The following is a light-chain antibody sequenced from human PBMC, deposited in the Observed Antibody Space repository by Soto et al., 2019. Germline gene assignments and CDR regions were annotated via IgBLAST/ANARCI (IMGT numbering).Light chain of an antibody. V-gene: IGKV1-5*01. J-gene: IGKJ1*01. CDR2: DAS. CDR1: QSISSW. Sequence: GDRVTITCRASQSISSWLAWYQQKPGKAPKLLIYDASSLESGVPSRFSGSGSGKEFTLTISNLQPDDFATYYCQPYNSYPWTFGQGTKVEIK. CDR3: QPYNSYPWT.